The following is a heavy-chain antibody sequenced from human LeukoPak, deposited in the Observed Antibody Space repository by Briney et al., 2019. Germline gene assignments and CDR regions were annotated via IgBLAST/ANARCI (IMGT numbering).Heavy chain of an antibody. Sequence: ASVKASCKASGYTFTGYYIHWVRQAPGQGLEWMGWINPNSGDTHYAQKFQGRVTMTRDTSISTASMQLSRLRSDDTAVYFCARDPNYDTSGYYYGGDGVDYWGQGTLVTVSS. CDR2: INPNSGDT. V-gene: IGHV1-2*02. CDR3: ARDPNYDTSGYYYGGDGVDY. J-gene: IGHJ4*02. D-gene: IGHD3-22*01. CDR1: GYTFTGYY.